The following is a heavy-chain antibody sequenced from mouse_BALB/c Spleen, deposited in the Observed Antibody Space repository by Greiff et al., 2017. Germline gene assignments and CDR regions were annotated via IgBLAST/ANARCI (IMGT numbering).Heavy chain of an antibody. CDR2: ISYDGSN. CDR1: GYSITSGYY. CDR3: ARGDSSGYFAWFAY. J-gene: IGHJ3*01. D-gene: IGHD3-2*01. Sequence: EVKLMESGPGLVKPSQSLSLTCSVTGYSITSGYYWNWIRQFPGNKLEWMGYISYDGSNNYNPSLKNRISITRDTSKNQFFLKLNSVTTEDTATYYCARGDSSGYFAWFAYWGQGTLVTVSA. V-gene: IGHV3-6*02.